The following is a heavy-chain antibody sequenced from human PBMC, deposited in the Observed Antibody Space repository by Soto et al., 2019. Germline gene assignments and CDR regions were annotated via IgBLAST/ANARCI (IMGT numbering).Heavy chain of an antibody. J-gene: IGHJ6*02. V-gene: IGHV1-69*05. Sequence: QVQLVQSGAEVKKPGSSVKVSCKASGGTFSSYAISWVRQAPGQGLEWMGGIIPIFGTANYAQKFQGRVTITPAESTSKADMALSSLRSEDTAVYYCARGRGHDYYYYYGMDVWGHGTTVTVSS. CDR2: IIPIFGTA. CDR1: GGTFSSYA. D-gene: IGHD5-12*01. CDR3: ARGRGHDYYYYYGMDV.